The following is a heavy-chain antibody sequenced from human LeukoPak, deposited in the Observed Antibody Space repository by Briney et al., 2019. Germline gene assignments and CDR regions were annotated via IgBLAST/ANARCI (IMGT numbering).Heavy chain of an antibody. Sequence: SETLSLTCAVYGGSFSGYYWSWIRQPPGKGLEWIGEINHSGSTNYSPSLKSRVTISVDTSKNQFSLKLSSVTAADTAVYYCARGLPLYSSGWYGGRSKAEYYFDYWGQGTLVTVSS. CDR1: GGSFSGYY. D-gene: IGHD6-19*01. CDR3: ARGLPLYSSGWYGGRSKAEYYFDY. CDR2: INHSGST. J-gene: IGHJ4*02. V-gene: IGHV4-34*01.